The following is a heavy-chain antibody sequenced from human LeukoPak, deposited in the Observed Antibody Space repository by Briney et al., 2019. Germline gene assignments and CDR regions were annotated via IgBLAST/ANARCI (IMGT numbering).Heavy chain of an antibody. D-gene: IGHD3-22*01. J-gene: IGHJ4*02. CDR3: ARAGRRYYYDSSGYYRY. CDR1: GGSISSYY. Sequence: SETLSLTCTVSGGSISSYYWSWIRQPPGKGLEWIGEINHSGSTNYNPSLKSRVTISVDTSKNQFSLKLSSVTAADTAVYYCARAGRRYYYDSSGYYRYWGQGTLVTVSS. V-gene: IGHV4-34*01. CDR2: INHSGST.